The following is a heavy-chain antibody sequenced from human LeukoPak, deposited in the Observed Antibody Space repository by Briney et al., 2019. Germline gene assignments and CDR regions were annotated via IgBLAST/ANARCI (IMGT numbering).Heavy chain of an antibody. CDR1: VFGSTY. CDR3: ARDLWDATGY. V-gene: IGHV3-66*03. CDR2: IYSWDST. D-gene: IGHD1-14*01. J-gene: IGHJ4*02. Sequence: GGSLRLSCAASVFGSTYMSWVRQAPGKGLEWVSVIYSWDSTYYADSVKGRFTISRDISKNTVYLQMNSLRPEDTAVYHCARDLWDATGYWGQGTLVTVSS.